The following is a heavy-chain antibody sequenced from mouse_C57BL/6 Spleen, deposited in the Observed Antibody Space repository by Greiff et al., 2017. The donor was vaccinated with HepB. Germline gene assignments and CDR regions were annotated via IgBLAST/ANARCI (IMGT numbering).Heavy chain of an antibody. CDR2: ISDGGSYT. CDR3: ARDDYDYNVGAMDY. Sequence: EVQLKESGGGLVKPGGSLKLSCAASGFTFSSYAMSWVRQTPEKRLEWVATISDGGSYTYYPDNVKGRFTISRDNAKNNLYLQMSHLKSEDTAMYYCARDDYDYNVGAMDYWGQGTSVTVSS. J-gene: IGHJ4*01. CDR1: GFTFSSYA. V-gene: IGHV5-4*01. D-gene: IGHD2-4*01.